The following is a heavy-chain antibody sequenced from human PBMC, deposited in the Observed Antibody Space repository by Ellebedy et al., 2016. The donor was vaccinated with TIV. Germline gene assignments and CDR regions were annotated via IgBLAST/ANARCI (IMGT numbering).Heavy chain of an antibody. D-gene: IGHD2-21*02. J-gene: IGHJ4*02. V-gene: IGHV4-39*01. CDR1: GALITGRSYF. CDR3: VRHLYESTVTASYFDS. CDR2: LSYLGSK. Sequence: MPSETLSLTCTGAGALITGRSYFWGWIRQPPGGGLEWIASLSYLGSKFYNPSLKSRVTMSIDESTTHFFLKVRSVTVADTAIYYCVRHLYESTVTASYFDSWGQGIQVTVSS.